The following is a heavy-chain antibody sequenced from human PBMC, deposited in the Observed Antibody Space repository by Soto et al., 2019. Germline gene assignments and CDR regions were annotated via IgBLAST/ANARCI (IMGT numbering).Heavy chain of an antibody. Sequence: GGSLRLSCAASGFTFSSYAMSWVRQAPGKGLEWVSAISGSGGSTYYADSVKGRFTISRDNSKNTLYLQMNSLRAEDTAVYYCAKGSLTAPGYYDILTGLYYYYGMDVWGQGTTVTVSS. CDR3: AKGSLTAPGYYDILTGLYYYYGMDV. CDR1: GFTFSSYA. V-gene: IGHV3-23*01. D-gene: IGHD3-9*01. J-gene: IGHJ6*02. CDR2: ISGSGGST.